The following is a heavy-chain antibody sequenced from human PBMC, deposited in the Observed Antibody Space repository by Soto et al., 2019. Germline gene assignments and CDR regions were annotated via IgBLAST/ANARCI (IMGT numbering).Heavy chain of an antibody. Sequence: QVQLVESGGVLVKPGGSLRLSCAASGFTFSDYYMSWFRRAPGKGLEWLSYIDSGSRYKNYADSVKGRSTISRDNAQNPLYLELNSLKVEDTAPSFCARGLLYGGDPPPSDYWGQGTGVTVSS. CDR1: GFTFSDYY. V-gene: IGHV3-11*05. CDR3: ARGLLYGGDPPPSDY. D-gene: IGHD3-10*01. CDR2: IDSGSRYK. J-gene: IGHJ4*02.